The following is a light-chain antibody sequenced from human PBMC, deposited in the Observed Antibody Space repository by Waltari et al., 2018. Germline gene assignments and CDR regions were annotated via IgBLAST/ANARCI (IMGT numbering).Light chain of an antibody. Sequence: EIVLTQSPGPLSLSPGERAPLSCRASQSVSRTLAWYQQKPGQAPRLLIYDASSRAAGIPDRFSGSGSGTDFSLTISRLEPEDFGVYYCQKYGTLPATFGQGTKVEI. V-gene: IGKV3-20*01. J-gene: IGKJ1*01. CDR1: QSVSRT. CDR3: QKYGTLPAT. CDR2: DAS.